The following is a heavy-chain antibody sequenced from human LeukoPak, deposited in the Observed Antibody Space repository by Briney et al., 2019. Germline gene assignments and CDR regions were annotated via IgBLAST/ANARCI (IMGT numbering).Heavy chain of an antibody. J-gene: IGHJ3*02. D-gene: IGHD2-2*01. CDR3: ARTPDIVVVPADAFDI. CDR2: INHSGST. V-gene: IGHV4-34*01. CDR1: GGSFSGYY. Sequence: PSETLSLTCAVYGGSFSGYYWSWIRQPPGKGLEWIGEINHSGSTNYNPSLKSRVTIPVDTSKNQFSLKLSSVTAADTAVYYCARTPDIVVVPADAFDIWGQGTMVTVSS.